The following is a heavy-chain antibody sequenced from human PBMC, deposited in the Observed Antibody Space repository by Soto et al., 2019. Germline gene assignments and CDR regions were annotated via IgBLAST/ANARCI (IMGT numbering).Heavy chain of an antibody. CDR3: AKQTYYDFWSDYYYYYGMDV. D-gene: IGHD3-3*01. J-gene: IGHJ6*02. Sequence: EVQLLESGGGLVQPGGSLRLSCAASGFTFSNYAMSWVRQAPGKGLEWVSAISGSGGSTYYADSVKGRFTISRDNSKNTLYLQMNSLRAEDTAVYYCAKQTYYDFWSDYYYYYGMDVWGQGTTVTVSS. CDR2: ISGSGGST. CDR1: GFTFSNYA. V-gene: IGHV3-23*01.